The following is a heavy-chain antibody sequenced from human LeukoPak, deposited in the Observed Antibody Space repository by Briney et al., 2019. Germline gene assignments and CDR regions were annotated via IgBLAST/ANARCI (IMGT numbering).Heavy chain of an antibody. J-gene: IGHJ5*02. CDR2: IYYSGST. V-gene: IGHV4-39*01. CDR1: GGSISSSSYY. CDR3: ARGIAVAGVRS. Sequence: SETLSLTCTVSGGSISSSSYYWGWIRQPPGKGLEWIGSIYYSGSTYYNPSLKSRVTISVDTSKNQFSLKLSSVTAADTAVYYCARGIAVAGVRSWGQGTLVTVSS. D-gene: IGHD6-19*01.